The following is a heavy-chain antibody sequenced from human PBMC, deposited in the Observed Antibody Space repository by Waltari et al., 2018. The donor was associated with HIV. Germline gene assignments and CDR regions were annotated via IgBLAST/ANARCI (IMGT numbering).Heavy chain of an antibody. CDR1: GRPLSTSPYY. CDR3: ARSSTLRPSFAS. J-gene: IGHJ4*02. V-gene: IGHV4-39*07. CDR2: FYDRSTT. D-gene: IGHD6-6*01. Sequence: QLPLQASGTGVVKSWDPLSLRCTLSGRPLSTSPYYWGWIRPPPGKGLERIVSFYDRSTTYNNPSLNSRVTILIDTSKNHVSMKLTSCTAASTSVYFCARSSTLRPSFASWGQGILVSVSS.